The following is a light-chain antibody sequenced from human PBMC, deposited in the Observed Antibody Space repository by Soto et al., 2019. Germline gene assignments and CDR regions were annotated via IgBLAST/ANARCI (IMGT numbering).Light chain of an antibody. CDR2: EVS. CDR3: TSYTSSTTWV. V-gene: IGLV2-14*01. Sequence: QSALTQPASVSGSPGQSITVSCTGTSSDIGASNYVSWYQQHPGKAPKLIISEVSNRPSGVSNRFSGSKSGSTASLTISGLQAEAEADYYCTSYTSSTTWVFGGGTKLTVL. J-gene: IGLJ3*02. CDR1: SSDIGASNY.